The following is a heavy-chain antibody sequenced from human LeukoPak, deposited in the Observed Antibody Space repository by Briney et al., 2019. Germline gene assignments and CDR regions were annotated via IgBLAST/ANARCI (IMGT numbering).Heavy chain of an antibody. CDR3: AKGDGSDYYYMDV. CDR1: GGTFSSYA. V-gene: IGHV1-69*04. Sequence: SVKVSCKASGGTFSSYAISWVRQAPGQGLEWMGRIIPILGIANYAQKFQGRVTITADKSTSTAYMELSSLRAEDTAVYYCAKGDGSDYYYMDVWGKGTTVTVSS. CDR2: IIPILGIA. J-gene: IGHJ6*03.